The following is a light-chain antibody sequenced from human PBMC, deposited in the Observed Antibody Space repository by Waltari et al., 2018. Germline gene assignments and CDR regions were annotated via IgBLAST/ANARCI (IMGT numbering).Light chain of an antibody. CDR2: AAY. CDR3: QQSYSTPPT. CDR1: QSISSY. Sequence: DIQMTQSPSSLSASVGDRVTITCRASQSISSYLNWYQQKPGKAPKLLIYAAYSLQSGVPARCSGSGSGTDFTLTISSLQPEDFATYYCQQSYSTPPTFGQGTKVEIK. V-gene: IGKV1-39*01. J-gene: IGKJ1*01.